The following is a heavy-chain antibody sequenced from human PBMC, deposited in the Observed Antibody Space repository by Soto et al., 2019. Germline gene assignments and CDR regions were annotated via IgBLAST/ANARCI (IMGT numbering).Heavy chain of an antibody. V-gene: IGHV4-39*01. CDR1: GGSISSSSYY. CDR2: IYYSGST. CDR3: ARRGYYYYYGMDV. J-gene: IGHJ6*02. Sequence: SETLSLTCTVSGGSISSSSYYWGWIRHPPGKGLEWIGSIYYSGSTSYNPSLKSRVTISVDTSKNQFTLKLSSVTAADTAVYYCARRGYYYYYGMDVWGQGTTVTVSS.